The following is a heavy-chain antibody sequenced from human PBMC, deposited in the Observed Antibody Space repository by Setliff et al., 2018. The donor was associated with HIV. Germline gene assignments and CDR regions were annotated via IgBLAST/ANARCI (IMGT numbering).Heavy chain of an antibody. CDR3: ARGERSYGGNFFDY. J-gene: IGHJ4*02. D-gene: IGHD4-17*01. V-gene: IGHV4-61*09. CDR1: GGSISSDTYY. Sequence: SETLSLTCTVSGGSISSDTYYWSWIRQPAGKGLEWIGHIYPSGSTNYNPSLKSRVTISVDTSENQFSLKLSSVTAADTAVYYCARGERSYGGNFFDYWGQGTLVTVSS. CDR2: IYPSGST.